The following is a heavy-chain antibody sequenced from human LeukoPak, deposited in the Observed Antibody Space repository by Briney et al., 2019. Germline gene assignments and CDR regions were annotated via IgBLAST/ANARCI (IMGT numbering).Heavy chain of an antibody. D-gene: IGHD3-3*01. Sequence: PRRSLRLSCAASGLTFSSYAMHWVRQTPGKGLEWVAVISYDGSNKYYADSVKGRFTISRDNSKNTLYLQMNSLTAEDTAVYYCARDQGTIFRVPGEVDYWGQGTLVTVSS. CDR1: GLTFSSYA. CDR2: ISYDGSNK. V-gene: IGHV3-30*01. J-gene: IGHJ4*02. CDR3: ARDQGTIFRVPGEVDY.